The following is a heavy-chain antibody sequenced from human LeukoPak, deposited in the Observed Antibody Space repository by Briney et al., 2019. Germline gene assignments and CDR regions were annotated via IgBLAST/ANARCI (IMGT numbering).Heavy chain of an antibody. Sequence: PSQTLSLTCAISGDSVSSNSAAWNWIRQSPSRGLEWLGRTYYRSKWYNDYAVSVKSRITINPDTSKNQFSLQLNSVTPEDTAVYYCAREPRLKNIFRLTVYYFDYWGQGTLVTVSS. V-gene: IGHV6-1*01. CDR1: GDSVSSNSAA. D-gene: IGHD3-9*01. CDR3: AREPRLKNIFRLTVYYFDY. CDR2: TYYRSKWYN. J-gene: IGHJ4*02.